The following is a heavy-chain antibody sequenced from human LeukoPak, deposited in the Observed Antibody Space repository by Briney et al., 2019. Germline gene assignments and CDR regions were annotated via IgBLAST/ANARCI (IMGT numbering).Heavy chain of an antibody. V-gene: IGHV2-5*01. CDR2: IYWNDDK. CDR3: AHRESEFDY. Sequence: SGPTLVKPTQTLTLTCTFSGFSLSTSGVGVGWIRQPPGKALEWLSLIYWNDDKRYSPSLKSRLTITKDTSKNQVVLTMTNMDPVVTATYYCAHRESEFDYWGQGTLVTVSS. CDR1: GFSLSTSGVG. J-gene: IGHJ4*02.